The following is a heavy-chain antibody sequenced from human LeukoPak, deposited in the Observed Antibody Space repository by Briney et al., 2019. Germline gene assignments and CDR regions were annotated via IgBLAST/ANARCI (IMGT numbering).Heavy chain of an antibody. V-gene: IGHV1-2*02. D-gene: IGHD2-21*02. CDR1: GYTFTGYY. Sequence: GASVKVSCRASGYTFTGYYMHWVRQAPGQGLEWMGWINPNSGGTNYAQKFQGRVTMTRDTSISTAYMELSRLRSDDTAVYYCARDPSSYCGGDCYSPGGQGTLVTVSS. CDR2: INPNSGGT. J-gene: IGHJ5*02. CDR3: ARDPSSYCGGDCYSP.